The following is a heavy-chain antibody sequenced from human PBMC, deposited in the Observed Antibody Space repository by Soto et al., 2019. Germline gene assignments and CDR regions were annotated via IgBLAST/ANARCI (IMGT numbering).Heavy chain of an antibody. CDR2: ISWNSVTI. D-gene: IGHD1-26*01. J-gene: IGHJ5*02. CDR3: VRSSGSQPRAGWFDP. V-gene: IGHV3-9*01. CDR1: GFNFDDHA. Sequence: GGSLRLPCAASGFNFDDHAMHWVRQTPGKGLEWVSGISWNSVTINYADSIKGRFTISRDNAKRTLYLQMNNLRPADTAMYFCVRSSGSQPRAGWFDPWGQGTLVTVS.